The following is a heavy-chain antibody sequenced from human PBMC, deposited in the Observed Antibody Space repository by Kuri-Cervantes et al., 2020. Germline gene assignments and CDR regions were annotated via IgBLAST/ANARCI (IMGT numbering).Heavy chain of an antibody. CDR2: IYSGGST. CDR1: GFTFSYYY. D-gene: IGHD3-3*01. J-gene: IGHJ6*03. Sequence: ETLSLTCAASGFTFSYYYMSWVRQAPGKGLEWVSVIYSGGSTYYADSVKGRFTISRDNSKNTLYLQMNSLRAEDTAVYYCATRSGYYSLYYYYMDVWGKGTTVTVSS. V-gene: IGHV3-53*01. CDR3: ATRSGYYSLYYYYMDV.